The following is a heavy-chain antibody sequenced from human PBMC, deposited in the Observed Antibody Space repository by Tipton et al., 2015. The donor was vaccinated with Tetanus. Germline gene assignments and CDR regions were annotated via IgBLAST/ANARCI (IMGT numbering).Heavy chain of an antibody. J-gene: IGHJ5*02. Sequence: SLRLSCAASGFTFDSYAMHWVRQAPGERLEWVAFISYDGTIEDYADSVKGRFTISRDNSKNTVYLQMSSLRPGDTAVFYCAKARTTEYYAGYFGLDSWGQGTPVIVSS. V-gene: IGHV3-30*18. CDR1: GFTFDSYA. D-gene: IGHD3-3*01. CDR2: ISYDGTIE. CDR3: AKARTTEYYAGYFGLDS.